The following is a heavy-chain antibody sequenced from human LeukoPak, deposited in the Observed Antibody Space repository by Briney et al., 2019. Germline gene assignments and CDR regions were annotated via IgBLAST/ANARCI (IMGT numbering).Heavy chain of an antibody. Sequence: EASVKVSCKASGYTFTGYYIHWVRQAPGQGLEWMGWIKPNSGGTNYAQKFQGRVTMTRNTSISTAYMELSSLRSEDTAVYYCARMFPAMVTSGRFYYYHYYMDVWGKGTTVTISS. J-gene: IGHJ6*03. CDR3: ARMFPAMVTSGRFYYYHYYMDV. CDR1: GYTFTGYY. V-gene: IGHV1-2*02. CDR2: IKPNSGGT. D-gene: IGHD5-18*01.